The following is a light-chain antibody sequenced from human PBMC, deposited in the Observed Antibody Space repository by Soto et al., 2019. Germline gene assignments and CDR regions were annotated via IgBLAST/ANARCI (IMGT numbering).Light chain of an antibody. CDR3: SSFTGTTTWV. J-gene: IGLJ3*02. CDR2: EVS. V-gene: IGLV2-14*01. Sequence: QSALTQPASVSGSPGQSITMFCTGTSNDIGGFNYVSWYQQHPGKAPKVIIYEVSNRPSGISNRFSGSKSANTASLTISGLQAEDEAEYYCSSFTGTTTWVFGGGTKVTVL. CDR1: SNDIGGFNY.